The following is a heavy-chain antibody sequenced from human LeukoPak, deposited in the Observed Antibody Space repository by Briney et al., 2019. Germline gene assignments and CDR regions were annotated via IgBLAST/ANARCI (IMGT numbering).Heavy chain of an antibody. CDR1: GYTLTELS. J-gene: IGHJ3*02. V-gene: IGHV1-24*01. CDR2: FDPEDGET. CDR3: ATDRFGSGPNWGAFDI. D-gene: IGHD2-15*01. Sequence: VASVKVSCKVSGYTLTELSMHWVRQAPGKGLEWMGGFDPEDGETIYAQKFQGRVTMTEDTSTDTAYMELSSLRSEDTAEYYCATDRFGSGPNWGAFDIWGQGTMVTVSS.